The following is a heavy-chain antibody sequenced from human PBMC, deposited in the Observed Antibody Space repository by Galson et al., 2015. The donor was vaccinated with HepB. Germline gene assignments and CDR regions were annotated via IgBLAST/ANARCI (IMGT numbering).Heavy chain of an antibody. CDR1: NGTVDVFH. D-gene: IGHD1-1*01. V-gene: IGHV4-34*01. CDR3: ARLETTLDDTTMPVEN. CDR2: NDQSGRT. Sequence: LSLTCSAYNGTVDVFHWSWVRQHPGRGLEWIGDNDQSGRTRFGPSFRSRVSLSVDTSKTHLALKLRSVNAADTAVYVCARLETTLDDTTMPVENWGQGTLVIVSS. J-gene: IGHJ4*02.